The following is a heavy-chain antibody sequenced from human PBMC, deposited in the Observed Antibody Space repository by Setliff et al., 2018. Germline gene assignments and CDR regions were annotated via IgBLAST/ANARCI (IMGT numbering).Heavy chain of an antibody. CDR3: ARGDIVSRPQLGHDAFDI. D-gene: IGHD2-15*01. CDR2: IYTSGST. Sequence: PSETLSLTCAVSGYSISSGYYWGWIRQPPGKGLEWIGRIYTSGSTNYNPSLKSRVTISVDTSKNQFSLKLSSVTAADTAVYYCARGDIVSRPQLGHDAFDIWGQGTMVTVSS. CDR1: GYSISSGYY. V-gene: IGHV4-38-2*01. J-gene: IGHJ3*02.